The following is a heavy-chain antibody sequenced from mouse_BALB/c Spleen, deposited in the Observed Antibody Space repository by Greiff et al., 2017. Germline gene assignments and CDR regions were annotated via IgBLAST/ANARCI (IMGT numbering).Heavy chain of an antibody. V-gene: IGHV1-55*01. Sequence: QVQLQQPGAELVKPGTSVKLSCKASGYNFTSYWINWVKLRPGQGLEWIGDIYPGSGSTNYNEKFKSKATLTVDTSSSTAYMQLSSLASEDSALYYCARWGYYGNYYAMDYWGQGTSVTVSS. D-gene: IGHD2-1*01. J-gene: IGHJ4*01. CDR1: GYNFTSYW. CDR3: ARWGYYGNYYAMDY. CDR2: IYPGSGST.